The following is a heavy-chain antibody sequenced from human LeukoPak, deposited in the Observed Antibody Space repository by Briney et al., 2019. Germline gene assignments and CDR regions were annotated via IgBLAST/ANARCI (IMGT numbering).Heavy chain of an antibody. CDR3: AKEGTPQVSTWYDL. Sequence: GGSLRLSCAASGVTLSPYGMHWVRQAPGKGMEWVAVISYEGGTQHYADSVKGRFIISRDNPRNTLYLQMNILRTEDTAVYYCAKEGTPQVSTWYDLWGQGTQVIVSS. D-gene: IGHD3-10*01. CDR2: ISYEGGTQ. V-gene: IGHV3-30*18. J-gene: IGHJ5*02. CDR1: GVTLSPYG.